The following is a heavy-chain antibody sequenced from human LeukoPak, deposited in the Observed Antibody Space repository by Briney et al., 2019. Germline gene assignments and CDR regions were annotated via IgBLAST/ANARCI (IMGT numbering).Heavy chain of an antibody. Sequence: PSETLSLTCAVSGYSISSSNWWGWIRQPPGKGLEWIGYIYYSGSTYYNPSLKSRVTISVDTSKNQFSLKLSSVTAADTAVYYCAREEIMITFGGVTLYPDAFDIWGQGTMVTVSS. D-gene: IGHD3-16*01. CDR1: GYSISSSNW. J-gene: IGHJ3*02. CDR2: IYYSGST. V-gene: IGHV4-28*03. CDR3: AREEIMITFGGVTLYPDAFDI.